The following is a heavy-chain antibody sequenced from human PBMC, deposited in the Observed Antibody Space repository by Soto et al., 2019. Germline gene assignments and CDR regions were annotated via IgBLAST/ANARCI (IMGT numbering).Heavy chain of an antibody. V-gene: IGHV3-48*01. D-gene: IGHD4-17*01. CDR3: VRDRWTDSGDYAAWFDP. Sequence: GSLRLSCAASGFTFSTHSMNWVRQAPGKGLEWVSYISWSGITIYYADSVKGRFTISRDNAENSLYLQMNSLRAEDTAVYYCVRDRWTDSGDYAAWFDPWGQGTLVTVSS. CDR1: GFTFSTHS. CDR2: ISWSGITI. J-gene: IGHJ5*02.